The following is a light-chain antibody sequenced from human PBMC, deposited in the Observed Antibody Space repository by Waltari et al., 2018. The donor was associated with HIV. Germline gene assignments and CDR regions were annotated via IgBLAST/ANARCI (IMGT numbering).Light chain of an antibody. CDR2: DGS. CDR1: NIGDKN. J-gene: IGLJ2*01. V-gene: IGLV3-21*02. Sequence: SYVLTQAPSVSVAPGQTARVTCGVNNIGDKNVHWYQQKPGQAPVSVVYDGSDRPSGIPERFSGSNSGNTATLTINRVEAGDEADYYCQVWDSSSDHAIFGGGTKLTVL. CDR3: QVWDSSSDHAI.